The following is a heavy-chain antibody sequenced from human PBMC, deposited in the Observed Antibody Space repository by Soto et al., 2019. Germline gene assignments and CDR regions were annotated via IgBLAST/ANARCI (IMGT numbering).Heavy chain of an antibody. J-gene: IGHJ4*02. CDR1: GFSLTTRPVG. V-gene: IGHV2-5*02. Sequence: QITLKESGPTLVEPTETLTLTCSFSGFSLTTRPVGVGWIRQPPGKALEWLAVIYWDDDKRYNPSLRNRLTITKDTSKKQVVLTMTYMEPADTATYYCAHRLGGYTWNDGYLDYWGQGTLVTVS. CDR2: IYWDDDK. D-gene: IGHD1-1*01. CDR3: AHRLGGYTWNDGYLDY.